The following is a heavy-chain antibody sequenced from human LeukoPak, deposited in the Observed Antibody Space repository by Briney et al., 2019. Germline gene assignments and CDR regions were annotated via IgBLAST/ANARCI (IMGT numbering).Heavy chain of an antibody. J-gene: IGHJ4*02. D-gene: IGHD6-13*01. V-gene: IGHV3-48*03. CDR2: ISCSDSTI. Sequence: GGSLRLSCAASGFTFSSYEMNWVRQAPGKGLEWVSYISCSDSTIYYADSVRGRFTISRDNPKHSLYLQMNSLRAEDAAVYYCARRYSSRWAFDYWGQGTLVTVSS. CDR3: ARRYSSRWAFDY. CDR1: GFTFSSYE.